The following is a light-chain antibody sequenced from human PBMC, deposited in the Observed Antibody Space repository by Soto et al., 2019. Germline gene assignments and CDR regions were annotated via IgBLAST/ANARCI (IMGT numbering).Light chain of an antibody. CDR1: QSISSW. J-gene: IGKJ1*01. V-gene: IGKV1-5*01. Sequence: DIQMTQSPSTLSASVRDRVTITCRASQSISSWLAWYQQKPGKVPKLLIYDASNLGSGVPSRFSGSGSGTQFTLTISGLQPDDSATYYCQQYNDYSRTFGQGTKVEIK. CDR2: DAS. CDR3: QQYNDYSRT.